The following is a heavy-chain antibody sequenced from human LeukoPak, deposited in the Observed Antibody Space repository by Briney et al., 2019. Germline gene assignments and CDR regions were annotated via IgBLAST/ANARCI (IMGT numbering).Heavy chain of an antibody. Sequence: SETLSLTCTVSGGSVSSGSYYWSWIRQPPGKGLEWIGYIYYSGSTNYNPSLKSRVIISVDTSKNQFSLKLSSMTAADTAVYHCAREAMYSYGNNFDYWGQGTLVTVSS. CDR1: GGSVSSGSYY. J-gene: IGHJ4*02. V-gene: IGHV4-61*01. CDR2: IYYSGST. D-gene: IGHD5-18*01. CDR3: AREAMYSYGNNFDY.